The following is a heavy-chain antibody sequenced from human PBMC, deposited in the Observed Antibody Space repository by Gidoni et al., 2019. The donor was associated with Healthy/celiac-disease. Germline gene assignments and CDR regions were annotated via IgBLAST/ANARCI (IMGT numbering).Heavy chain of an antibody. CDR2: IYHSGST. CDR3: ARGLHLDYGDEVDWFDP. V-gene: IGHV4-30-2*01. J-gene: IGHJ5*02. Sequence: QLQLQESGSGLVKPSQTLSLTCAVSGGSISSGGYSWSWIRQPPGKGLEWIGYIYHSGSTYYNPSLKRRVTISVDRSKNQFSLKLSSVTAADTAVYYCARGLHLDYGDEVDWFDPWGQGTLVTVSS. D-gene: IGHD4-17*01. CDR1: GGSISSGGYS.